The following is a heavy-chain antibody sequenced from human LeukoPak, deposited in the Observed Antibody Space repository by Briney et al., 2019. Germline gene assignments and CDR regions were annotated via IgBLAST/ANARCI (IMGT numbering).Heavy chain of an antibody. Sequence: GGSLRLSCAASGFTFSSYWMSWVRQAPGKGLEWLANIKQDGSEKYYVDSVKGRFTISRDNAKNSLYLQMNSLRAQDTAIYYCARDTAGADYWGQGTLVTVS. D-gene: IGHD1-26*01. V-gene: IGHV3-7*03. CDR3: ARDTAGADY. CDR1: GFTFSSYW. CDR2: IKQDGSEK. J-gene: IGHJ4*02.